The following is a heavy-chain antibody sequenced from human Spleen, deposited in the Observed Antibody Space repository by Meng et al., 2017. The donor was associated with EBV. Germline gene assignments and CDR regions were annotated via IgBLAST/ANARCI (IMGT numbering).Heavy chain of an antibody. CDR1: GGSFTGYY. D-gene: IGHD5-12*01. CDR2: ISRSGST. J-gene: IGHJ4*02. Sequence: QGQPQQWGAGLLKPPETLSLTCAVYGGSFTGYYWTWIRQPPGKGLEWIGEISRSGSTNYNPSLKSRVTISVDTSKNQFSLNLISVTAADTAVYYCASAPPGLPHDSWGQGTLVTVSS. CDR3: ASAPPGLPHDS. V-gene: IGHV4-34*01.